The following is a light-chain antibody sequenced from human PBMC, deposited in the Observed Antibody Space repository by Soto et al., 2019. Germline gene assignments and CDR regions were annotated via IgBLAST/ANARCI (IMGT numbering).Light chain of an antibody. CDR1: QSVSSTY. J-gene: IGKJ5*01. CDR2: DAS. CDR3: QQRSNWPPIT. Sequence: EIVLTQSPVTLYLSPGVXVTLSCSAIQSVSSTYLTWYQQKPGQAPRLLIYDASNRATGIPARFSGSGSGTDFTLTISSLEPEDFAVYYCQQRSNWPPITFGQGTRLEI. V-gene: IGKV3-11*01.